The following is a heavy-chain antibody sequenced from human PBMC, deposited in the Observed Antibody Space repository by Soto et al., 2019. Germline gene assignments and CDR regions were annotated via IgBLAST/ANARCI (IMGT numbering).Heavy chain of an antibody. CDR3: TKSVTTDAFDI. V-gene: IGHV3-53*01. J-gene: IGHJ3*02. Sequence: GSLRLSCAASGFTVSSNYMSWVRQAPGKGLEWVSVIYSGGSTYYADSVKGRFTISRDNSKNTLYLQMNSLRAEDTAVYYCTKSVTTDAFDIWGQGTMVTVS. D-gene: IGHD4-17*01. CDR1: GFTVSSNY. CDR2: IYSGGST.